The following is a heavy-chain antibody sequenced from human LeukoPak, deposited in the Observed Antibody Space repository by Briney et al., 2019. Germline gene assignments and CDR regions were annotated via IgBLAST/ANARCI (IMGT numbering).Heavy chain of an antibody. CDR2: IYPEDSDT. CDR3: ARQFGVVGVSFY. D-gene: IGHD3-16*01. CDR1: GYNFTTYW. Sequence: GESLKISCKGSGYNFTTYWIGWVRQMPGKGLEWVAIIYPEDSDTRYSPSLQGQVTISADKSISTAYLQWSSLKASDTAMYYCARQFGVVGVSFYWGQGTLVTVSS. J-gene: IGHJ4*02. V-gene: IGHV5-51*01.